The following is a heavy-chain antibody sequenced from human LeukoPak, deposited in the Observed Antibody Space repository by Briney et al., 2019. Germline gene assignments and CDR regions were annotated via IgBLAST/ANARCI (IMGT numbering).Heavy chain of an antibody. CDR2: IWYDGSNK. V-gene: IGHV3-33*01. Sequence: GGSLRLSCAASGFTFSSYGMHWVRQAPGKGLEWVAVIWYDGSNKYYADSVKGRFTISRDNSKNTLYLRMNSLRAEDTAAYYCAARDYYGPDYWGQGTLVTVSS. D-gene: IGHD3-10*01. CDR3: AARDYYGPDY. J-gene: IGHJ4*02. CDR1: GFTFSSYG.